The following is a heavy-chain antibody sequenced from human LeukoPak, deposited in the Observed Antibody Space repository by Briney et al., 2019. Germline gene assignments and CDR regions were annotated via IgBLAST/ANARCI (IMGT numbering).Heavy chain of an antibody. V-gene: IGHV3-23*01. D-gene: IGHD3-22*01. CDR1: GFTFSSYA. CDR3: AKMSYYYDSSGDGP. J-gene: IGHJ5*02. Sequence: GGSLRLSCAASGFTFSSYAMSWVRQAPGKGLEWVSAISGSGGSTYYADSVKGRFTISRDNSKNTLYLQMNSRRAEDTALYYGAKMSYYYDSSGDGPWGQGALVTVSS. CDR2: ISGSGGST.